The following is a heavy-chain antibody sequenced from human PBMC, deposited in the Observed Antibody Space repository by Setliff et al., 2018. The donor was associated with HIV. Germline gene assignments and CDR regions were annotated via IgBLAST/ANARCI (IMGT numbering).Heavy chain of an antibody. Sequence: ASVKVSCKASGYTFIGYYIHWVRQAPGQGLDWMGIINPSGGSTSYAQKFQGRVTMTRDTSTSTVYMERSSLRSEDTAVYYCARIGRTPYYYYYMDVWGRGTTVTVS. J-gene: IGHJ6*03. D-gene: IGHD2-2*01. CDR2: INPSGGST. CDR3: ARIGRTPYYYYYMDV. CDR1: GYTFIGYY. V-gene: IGHV1-46*01.